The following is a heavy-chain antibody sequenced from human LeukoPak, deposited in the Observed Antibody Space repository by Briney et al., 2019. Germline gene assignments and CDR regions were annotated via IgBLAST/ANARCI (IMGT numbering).Heavy chain of an antibody. CDR2: IIPMFGTA. Sequence: SVKVSCKASGYTFTRYGISWVRQAPGQGLEWMGGIIPMFGTAKYAQKFQGRVTITADKSTSTAYMELSSLRSEDTAVYYCASGTTDIVVVPATLRNYYFDYWGQGTLVTVSS. V-gene: IGHV1-69*06. CDR3: ASGTTDIVVVPATLRNYYFDY. CDR1: GYTFTRYG. J-gene: IGHJ4*02. D-gene: IGHD2-2*01.